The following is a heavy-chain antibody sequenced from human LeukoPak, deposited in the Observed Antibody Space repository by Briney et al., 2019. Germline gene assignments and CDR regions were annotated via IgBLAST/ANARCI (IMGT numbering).Heavy chain of an antibody. CDR3: ARESNWNDPFDI. CDR2: IYTSGST. D-gene: IGHD1-1*01. Sequence: SETLSLTCTVSGGSISSYYWSWLRQPAGKGLEWIGRIYTSGSTNYNPSLKSRVTMSVDTSKNQFSLKLSSVTAADTAVYYCARESNWNDPFDIWGQGTMVTVSS. J-gene: IGHJ3*02. V-gene: IGHV4-4*07. CDR1: GGSISSYY.